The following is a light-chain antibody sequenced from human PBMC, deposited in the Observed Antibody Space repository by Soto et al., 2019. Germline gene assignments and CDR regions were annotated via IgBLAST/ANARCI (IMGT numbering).Light chain of an antibody. CDR3: QQRSNWPPLT. J-gene: IGKJ4*01. Sequence: EIVLTQSPATLSLSPGERATLSCRASQSVSSYLAWYQQKPGQAPRLLIYDASNRATGIPARFSGSVSGTDFTLTISSLEPEDFAVYYCQQRSNWPPLTFGGRTKVEIK. CDR2: DAS. V-gene: IGKV3-11*01. CDR1: QSVSSY.